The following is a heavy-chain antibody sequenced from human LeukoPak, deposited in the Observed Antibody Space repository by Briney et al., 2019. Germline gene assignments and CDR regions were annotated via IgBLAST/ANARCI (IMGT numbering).Heavy chain of an antibody. CDR3: AKDTASTPYSSGWVDY. D-gene: IGHD6-19*01. J-gene: IGHJ4*02. CDR1: GFTFRSHA. CDR2: IYENGGTT. Sequence: GGSLRLSCVGSGFTFRSHAMSWVRQAPEKGLEFVSGIYENGGTTYYADSVKGRFSISRDNSKNTLYLQMNSLRAEDTAVYYCAKDTASTPYSSGWVDYWGQGTLVTVSS. V-gene: IGHV3-23*01.